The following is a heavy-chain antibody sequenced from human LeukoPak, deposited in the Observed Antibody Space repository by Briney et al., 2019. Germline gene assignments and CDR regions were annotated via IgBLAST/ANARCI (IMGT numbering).Heavy chain of an antibody. Sequence: ASVKVSCKASGYTFTGYYIQWVRQAPGQGLEWMGWISPNSGETNYAQKFQGRVTMTRDTSTSTAYMELTRLTSDDTAVYYCARANGYNGYYFDYWGQGTQVTVSS. CDR2: ISPNSGET. J-gene: IGHJ4*02. CDR3: ARANGYNGYYFDY. D-gene: IGHD5-24*01. CDR1: GYTFTGYY. V-gene: IGHV1-2*02.